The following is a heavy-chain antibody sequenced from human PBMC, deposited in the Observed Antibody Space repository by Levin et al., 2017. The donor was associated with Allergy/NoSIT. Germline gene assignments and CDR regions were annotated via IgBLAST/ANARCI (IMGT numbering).Heavy chain of an antibody. CDR1: GFTFNNFW. V-gene: IGHV3-7*04. CDR2: IKEDGSEK. J-gene: IGHJ3*01. Sequence: GESLKISCAASGFTFNNFWMSWVRQAPGKGLEWVANIKEDGSEKYYVDSVKGRFTISRDSANNSLFLQMSRLRAEDTAVYYCARDRNYYGSGSYYRVAFDVWGQGTMVTVSS. D-gene: IGHD3-10*01. CDR3: ARDRNYYGSGSYYRVAFDV.